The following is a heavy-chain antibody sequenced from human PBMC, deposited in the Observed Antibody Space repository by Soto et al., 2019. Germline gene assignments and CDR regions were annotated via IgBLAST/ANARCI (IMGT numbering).Heavy chain of an antibody. CDR1: GGSINNYY. V-gene: IGHV4-59*01. Sequence: QVQLQESGPGLVKPSETLSLTCTVSGGSINNYYWSWIRQPPGKGLEWIGYIYYSGGTNYNPSLKSRVTTSVDTSNSQFSLKLSSVTAADTAVYYCARRYSGYDDAFDFWGQGTMVTVSS. CDR3: ARRYSGYDDAFDF. D-gene: IGHD5-12*01. J-gene: IGHJ3*01. CDR2: IYYSGGT.